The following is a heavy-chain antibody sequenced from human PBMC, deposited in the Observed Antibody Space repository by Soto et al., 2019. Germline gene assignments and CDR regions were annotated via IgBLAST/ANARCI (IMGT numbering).Heavy chain of an antibody. CDR2: IIPIFGTA. J-gene: IGHJ4*02. CDR1: GGTFSSYA. CDR3: ARVGYYYDSSGYYYYFDY. Sequence: QVQLVQSGAEVKKPGSSVKVSCKASGGTFSSYAISWVRQAPGQGLEWMGGIIPIFGTANYAQKFQGRVTITADESTSTAYMGLSGLRSEDTAVYYCARVGYYYDSSGYYYYFDYWGQGTLVTVSS. V-gene: IGHV1-69*12. D-gene: IGHD3-22*01.